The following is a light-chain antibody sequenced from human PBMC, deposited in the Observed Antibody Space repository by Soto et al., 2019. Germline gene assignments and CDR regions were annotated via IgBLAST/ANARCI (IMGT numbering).Light chain of an antibody. J-gene: IGKJ5*01. CDR1: QDIRGA. V-gene: IGKV1-13*02. Sequence: AIPLTQSPSSLSASVGDRVTITCRASQDIRGALAWYQQKPVKPPKLLIFDVSSLQSGVPSRFSGSGSGTDFTLTISSLQHEDFATYYCQQFNTYPITFGQGTRLEIK. CDR2: DVS. CDR3: QQFNTYPIT.